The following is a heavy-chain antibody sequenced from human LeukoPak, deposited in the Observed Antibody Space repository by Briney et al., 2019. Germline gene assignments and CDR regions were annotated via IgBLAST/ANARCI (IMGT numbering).Heavy chain of an antibody. J-gene: IGHJ6*02. V-gene: IGHV3-66*01. Sequence: GGSLRLSCAASGFTVSSNYMSWVRQAPGKGLEWVSVIYSGGSTYYADSVKGRFTISRDNSKNTLYLQMNSLRAEDTAVYYCARDFLGPGLIYYYYGMDVWGQGTTVTVSS. CDR3: ARDFLGPGLIYYYYGMDV. CDR2: IYSGGST. D-gene: IGHD7-27*01. CDR1: GFTVSSNY.